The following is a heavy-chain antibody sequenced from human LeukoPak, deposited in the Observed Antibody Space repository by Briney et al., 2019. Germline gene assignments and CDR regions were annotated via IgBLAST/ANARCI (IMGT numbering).Heavy chain of an antibody. D-gene: IGHD3-10*01. CDR3: ARDKGSSAATYYYYYGMDV. CDR2: ISYDGSNK. V-gene: IGHV3-30*03. Sequence: GGSLRLSCAASGFTFSSYGMHWVRQAPGKGLEWVAVISYDGSNKYYADSVKGRFTISRDNSKNTLYLQMNSLRAEDTAVYYCARDKGSSAATYYYYYGMDVWGQGTTVTVSS. J-gene: IGHJ6*02. CDR1: GFTFSSYG.